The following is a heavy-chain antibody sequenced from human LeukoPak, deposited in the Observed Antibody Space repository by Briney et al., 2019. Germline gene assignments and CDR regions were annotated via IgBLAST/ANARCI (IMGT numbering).Heavy chain of an antibody. CDR1: GDSTNTYF. CDR2: IYYTGTT. V-gene: IGHV4-59*01. D-gene: IGHD4-17*01. CDR3: ASKSTDHGELRFDY. J-gene: IGHJ4*02. Sequence: PSETLSLTCTISGDSTNTYFWSWIRQPPGKGLEWIGYIYYTGTTNYNPSLKSRVTISVDTSRNQFSLKVSSVTAADTGVYYCASKSTDHGELRFDYWGQGTLVTVSS.